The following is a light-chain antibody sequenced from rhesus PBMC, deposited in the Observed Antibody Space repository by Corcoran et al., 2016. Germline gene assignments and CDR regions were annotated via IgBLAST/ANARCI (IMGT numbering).Light chain of an antibody. Sequence: DIQMTQSPSSLSASVGDTVTITCRASQGISSYLAWYQQKPGKAPKLLIYKASTLQSGGPSRFSGSGSGTAFPLTISSLQPEDFATYYCQQHNSYPLTFGGGTKVEIK. V-gene: IGKV1-25*01. CDR2: KAS. CDR1: QGISSY. J-gene: IGKJ4*01. CDR3: QQHNSYPLT.